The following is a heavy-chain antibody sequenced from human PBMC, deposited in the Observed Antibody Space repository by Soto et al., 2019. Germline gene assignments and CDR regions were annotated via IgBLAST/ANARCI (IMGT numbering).Heavy chain of an antibody. CDR2: IYPGDSDT. J-gene: IGHJ4*02. CDR3: ARQLVGGSGSYPPHPFEY. CDR1: GYSFTSYW. D-gene: IGHD3-10*01. Sequence: EVQLVQSGAEVKKPGESLKISCKGSGYSFTSYWIGWVRQMPGKGLEWMGIIYPGDSDTRYSPSFQGQVTISADKSISTAYQQWSRRKASDTDMYYCARQLVGGSGSYPPHPFEYCGQGTLVNVSS. V-gene: IGHV5-51*01.